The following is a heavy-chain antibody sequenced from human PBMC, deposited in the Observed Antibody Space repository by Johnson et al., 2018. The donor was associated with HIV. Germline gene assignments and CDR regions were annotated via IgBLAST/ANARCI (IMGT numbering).Heavy chain of an antibody. Sequence: VQLVESGGGLVQPGGSLRLSCAASGFTFSSYAMSWVRQAPGKGLEWVSGISWNSGSIGYADSVKGRFTISRDNAKNSLYLQMNSLRAEDTALYYCAGYSSSWYDAFDIWGQGTMVTVSS. CDR1: GFTFSSYA. CDR3: AGYSSSWYDAFDI. J-gene: IGHJ3*02. D-gene: IGHD6-13*01. CDR2: ISWNSGSI. V-gene: IGHV3-9*01.